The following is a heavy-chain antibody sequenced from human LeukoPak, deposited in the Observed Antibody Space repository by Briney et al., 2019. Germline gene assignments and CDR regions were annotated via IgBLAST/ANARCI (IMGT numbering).Heavy chain of an antibody. CDR1: GFTFSDYY. J-gene: IGHJ6*02. CDR3: AKGGIDTAMVNYYYYGMDV. D-gene: IGHD5-18*01. Sequence: PGGSLRLSCAASGFTFSDYYMSWIRQAPGKGLEWVSAISGSGGSTYYADSVKGRFTISRDNSKNTLYLQMNSLRAEDTAVYYCAKGGIDTAMVNYYYYGMDVWGQGTTVTVSS. CDR2: ISGSGGST. V-gene: IGHV3-23*01.